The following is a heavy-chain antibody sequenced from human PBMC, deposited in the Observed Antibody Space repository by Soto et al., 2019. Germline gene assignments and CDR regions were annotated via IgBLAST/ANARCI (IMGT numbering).Heavy chain of an antibody. D-gene: IGHD2-21*02. CDR3: AKDWDIVVVAAIRYGMDV. Sequence: QVQLVESGGGVVQPGRSLRLSCAASGFTFSSYGMHWVRQAPGKGLEWVAVISYDGSNKYYADSVKGRFTISRDNSKNTXXLQMKSLRAEDTAVYYCAKDWDIVVVAAIRYGMDVWGQGTTVTVSS. J-gene: IGHJ6*02. CDR1: GFTFSSYG. V-gene: IGHV3-30*18. CDR2: ISYDGSNK.